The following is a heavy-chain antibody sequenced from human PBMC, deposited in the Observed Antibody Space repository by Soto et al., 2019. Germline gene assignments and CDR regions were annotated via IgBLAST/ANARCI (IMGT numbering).Heavy chain of an antibody. CDR3: AGGLSGDKVDQ. D-gene: IGHD2-21*01. CDR1: GVSISDDNYY. CDR2: IYNRGNT. Sequence: QVQLQESGPGLVKPSQTLSLTCTVSGVSISDDNYYWSWIRQPPGKDLEWIGHIYNRGNTYNNPSLRSRLTISVDTSKSQFSLNLNSVTASDTAVYYCAGGLSGDKVDQWGQGTLVTVSS. J-gene: IGHJ4*02. V-gene: IGHV4-30-4*01.